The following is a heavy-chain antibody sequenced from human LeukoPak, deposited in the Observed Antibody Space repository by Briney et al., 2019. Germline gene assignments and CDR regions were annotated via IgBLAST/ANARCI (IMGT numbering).Heavy chain of an antibody. CDR1: GFTLSSHN. Sequence: GGSLRLSCVASGFTLSSHNINWVRQAPGKGLEWVSAISGSGGSTYYADSVKGRFTMSRDNSKNTLYLQMNSLRAEDTAVYYCAKEFYDSSGLDYWGQGTLVTVSS. J-gene: IGHJ4*02. CDR3: AKEFYDSSGLDY. D-gene: IGHD3-22*01. CDR2: ISGSGGST. V-gene: IGHV3-23*01.